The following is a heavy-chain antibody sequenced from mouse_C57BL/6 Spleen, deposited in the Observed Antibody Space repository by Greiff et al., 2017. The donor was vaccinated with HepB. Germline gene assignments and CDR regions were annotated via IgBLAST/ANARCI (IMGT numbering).Heavy chain of an antibody. Sequence: EVKLVESGGGLVKPGGSLKLSCAASGFTFSDYGMHWVRQAPEKGLEWVAYISSGSSTIYYADTVKGRFTISRDNAKNTLFLQMTSLRSEDTAMYYCARLTTDHAMDYWGQGTSVTVSS. CDR3: ARLTTDHAMDY. CDR1: GFTFSDYG. V-gene: IGHV5-17*01. J-gene: IGHJ4*01. D-gene: IGHD1-1*01. CDR2: ISSGSSTI.